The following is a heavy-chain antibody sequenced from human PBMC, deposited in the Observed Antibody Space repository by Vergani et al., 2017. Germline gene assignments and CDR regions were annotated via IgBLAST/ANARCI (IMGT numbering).Heavy chain of an antibody. CDR3: ARGSRSWYGYYYYYMDV. CDR1: GGSISSYY. Sequence: QVQLQESGPGLVKPSETLSLTCTVSGGSISSYYWSWIRQPPGKGLEWIGYLYYSGSTNYNPSLKSRVTISVDTSKNQFSLKLISVTAADTAVYYCARGSRSWYGYYYYYMDVWGKGTTVTVSS. CDR2: LYYSGST. J-gene: IGHJ6*03. V-gene: IGHV4-59*01. D-gene: IGHD6-13*01.